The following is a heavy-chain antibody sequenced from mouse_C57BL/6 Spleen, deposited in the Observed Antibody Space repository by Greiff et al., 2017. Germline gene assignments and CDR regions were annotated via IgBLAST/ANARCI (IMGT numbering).Heavy chain of an antibody. V-gene: IGHV1-59*01. CDR1: GYTFTSYW. J-gene: IGHJ2*01. Sequence: QVQLQQPGAELVRPGTSVKLSCKASGYTFTSYWMHWVKQRPGQGLEWIGVIDPSDSYTNYNQKFKGKATLTVDTSSSTAYMQLSSLTSEDSAVYYCARGDGGDDWGQGTTLTVSS. CDR3: ARGDGGDD. D-gene: IGHD3-3*01. CDR2: IDPSDSYT.